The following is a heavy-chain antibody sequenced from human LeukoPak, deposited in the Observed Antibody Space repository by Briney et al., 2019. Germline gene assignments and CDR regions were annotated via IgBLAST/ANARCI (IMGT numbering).Heavy chain of an antibody. CDR3: ATAGYYGSGSYVFDY. D-gene: IGHD3-10*01. J-gene: IGHJ4*02. V-gene: IGHV1-2*02. CDR2: INPNSGDT. CDR1: GYTFTGYY. Sequence: GASVKVSCKASGYTFTGYYMHWLRQAPGQGLEGMGWINPNSGDTNYAQKFQGRVTMTRDTSITTAYMEVSRLRSDDTAVYYCATAGYYGSGSYVFDYWGQGTLVTVSS.